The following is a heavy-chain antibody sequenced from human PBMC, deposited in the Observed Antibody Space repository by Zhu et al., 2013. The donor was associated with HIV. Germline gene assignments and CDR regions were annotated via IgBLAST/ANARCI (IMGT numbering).Heavy chain of an antibody. V-gene: IGHV1-18*01. Sequence: QVQLVQSGAEVKKPGASVKVSCKASGYTFTSYGISWVRQAPGQGLEWMGWISAYNGNTNYAQKLQGRVTMTTDTSTSTAYMELRSLRSDDTAVYYCARDLITMVRGATSREHDYWGQGTLVTVSS. CDR3: ARDLITMVRGATSREHDY. CDR2: ISAYNGNT. J-gene: IGHJ4*02. D-gene: IGHD3-10*01. CDR1: GYTFTSYG.